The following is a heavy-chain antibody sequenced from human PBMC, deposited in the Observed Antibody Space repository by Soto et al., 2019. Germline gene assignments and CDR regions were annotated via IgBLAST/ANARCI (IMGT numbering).Heavy chain of an antibody. Sequence: QVQLQESGPGLVKPSQTLSLTCTVSGGSISSGDYKWSWILQPPGKGLEWIGYIYYSGYNYNNPSLKSRVTMSVDTSKNLFSLKLSSVTAADTAVYYCARSDNYVPFEYWGQGTLVTVSS. D-gene: IGHD4-4*01. V-gene: IGHV4-30-4*01. CDR2: IYYSGYN. J-gene: IGHJ4*02. CDR3: ARSDNYVPFEY. CDR1: GGSISSGDYK.